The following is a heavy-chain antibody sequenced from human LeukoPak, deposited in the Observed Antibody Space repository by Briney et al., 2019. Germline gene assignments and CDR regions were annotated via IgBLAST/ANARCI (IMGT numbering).Heavy chain of an antibody. CDR1: GYTFSNYW. J-gene: IGHJ4*02. CDR3: VGSSGRLFVY. D-gene: IGHD3-22*01. Sequence: GGSPRLSCAGTGYTFSNYWMNWVRHAPGKGLEWVANIMEDGSRINYVDSVKGRFTISRDNAKNSVYLQMDNRRAEETAVYYCVGSSGRLFVYWGQGILVAVSS. V-gene: IGHV3-7*01. CDR2: IMEDGSRI.